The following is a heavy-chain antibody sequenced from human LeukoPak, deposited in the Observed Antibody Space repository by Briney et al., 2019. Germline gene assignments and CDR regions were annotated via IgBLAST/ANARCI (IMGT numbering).Heavy chain of an antibody. CDR1: GYTFTSYD. D-gene: IGHD6-19*01. CDR3: TAGGGRWLGLFDY. CDR2: MNPNSGNT. J-gene: IGHJ4*02. V-gene: IGHV1-8*03. Sequence: ASVKVSCKASGYTFTSYDINWVRQATGQGLEWMGWMNPNSGNTGYAQKFQGRVTITRNTSISTAYMELSSLRSEDTAVYYCTAGGGRWLGLFDYWGQGTLVTVSS.